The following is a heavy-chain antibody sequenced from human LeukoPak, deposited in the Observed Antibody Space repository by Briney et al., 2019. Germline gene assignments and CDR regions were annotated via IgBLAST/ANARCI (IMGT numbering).Heavy chain of an antibody. CDR3: ARDSLGSYDFWSGYKCGWFDP. Sequence: GGSLRLSCAASGFTFSSYWMSWVRQAPGKGLEWVANIKQDGSEKYYVDSVKGRFTISRDNAKNSLYLQMNSLRAEDTALYYCARDSLGSYDFWSGYKCGWFDPWGQGTLVTVSS. V-gene: IGHV3-7*03. CDR2: IKQDGSEK. CDR1: GFTFSSYW. D-gene: IGHD3-3*01. J-gene: IGHJ5*02.